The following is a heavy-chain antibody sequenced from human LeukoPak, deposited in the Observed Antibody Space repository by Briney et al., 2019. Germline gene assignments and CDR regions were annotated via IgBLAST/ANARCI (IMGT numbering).Heavy chain of an antibody. Sequence: SGGSLRLSCAASGFAFSSYNMNWVRQAPGKGLEWLGRIKRGGSTDYAVPVNNRFTISRDDSKNTIYLQINGLKTEDTAVYYCKWERTVYYSLDVWGQGTTVTVSS. V-gene: IGHV3-15*01. CDR3: KWERTVYYSLDV. D-gene: IGHD1-26*01. CDR1: GFAFSSYN. CDR2: IKRGGST. J-gene: IGHJ6*02.